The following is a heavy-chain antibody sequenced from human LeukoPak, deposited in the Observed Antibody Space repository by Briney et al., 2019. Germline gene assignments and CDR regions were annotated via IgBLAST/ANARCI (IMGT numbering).Heavy chain of an antibody. CDR3: TVSSFSSTWYSWVH. D-gene: IGHD6-13*01. CDR2: ISNGGGSA. CDR1: GFTFSSYA. Sequence: GGSLRLSCAASGFTFSSYAMGWVRLAPGKGLEWVSAISNGGGSAYYADSVRGRFTISRDNSKNTLFLQVNSLRAEDSAVYYCTVSSFSSTWYSWVHWGQGTLVTVSS. V-gene: IGHV3-23*01. J-gene: IGHJ4*02.